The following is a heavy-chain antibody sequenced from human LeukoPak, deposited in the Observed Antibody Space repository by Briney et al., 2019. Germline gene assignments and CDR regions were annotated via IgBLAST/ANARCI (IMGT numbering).Heavy chain of an antibody. V-gene: IGHV3-23*01. D-gene: IGHD3-3*01. CDR2: ISGSGGST. CDR3: ALHYDFWSGYYSY. J-gene: IGHJ4*02. Sequence: GRSLRLSCAASGFTFSSYAMSWVRQAPGKGLEWVSAISGSGGSTYYADSVKGRFTISRDNSKNTLYLQMNSLRAEDTAVYYCALHYDFWSGYYSYWGQGTLVTVSS. CDR1: GFTFSSYA.